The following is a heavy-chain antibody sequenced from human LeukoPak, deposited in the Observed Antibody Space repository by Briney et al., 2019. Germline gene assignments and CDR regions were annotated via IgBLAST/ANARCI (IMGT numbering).Heavy chain of an antibody. J-gene: IGHJ6*02. CDR1: GGSISSSSYY. D-gene: IGHD5-18*01. Sequence: PSETLSLTCPVSGGSISSSSYYWGWIRQPPGKGLEWIGSIYYSGSTYYNPSLKSRVTISVDTSKNQFSLKLSSVTAADTAVYYCAGQDTAMAMFSPPLHNMDVWGQGTTVTVSS. CDR2: IYYSGST. CDR3: AGQDTAMAMFSPPLHNMDV. V-gene: IGHV4-39*01.